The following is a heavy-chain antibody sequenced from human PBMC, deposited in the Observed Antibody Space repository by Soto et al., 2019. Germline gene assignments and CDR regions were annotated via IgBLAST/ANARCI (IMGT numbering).Heavy chain of an antibody. Sequence: QVQLQESGPGLVKPSETLSLTCTVSGGSVSSGSYYWSWIRQPPGKGLEWIGYIYYSGSTNYNPSLKSRVTISVDTSKNQFSLKLSSVTAADTAVYYCASCPPSSTSCVFDYWGQGTLVTVSS. J-gene: IGHJ4*02. CDR1: GGSVSSGSYY. CDR2: IYYSGST. D-gene: IGHD2-2*01. CDR3: ASCPPSSTSCVFDY. V-gene: IGHV4-61*01.